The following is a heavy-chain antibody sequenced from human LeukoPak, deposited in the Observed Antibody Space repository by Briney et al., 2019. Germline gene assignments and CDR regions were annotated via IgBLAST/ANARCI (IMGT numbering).Heavy chain of an antibody. CDR2: TYFRSRWYY. V-gene: IGHV6-1*01. Sequence: SQTLSLTCVISGDSVSSNSAAWNWIRQSPSRGLEWLGRTYFRSRWYYDYAVSLKGRITINPDTSKNQFSLQLRSVIPEDTSLYYCARDSCYGLDALDIWGQGTMVTVSS. D-gene: IGHD5-12*01. J-gene: IGHJ3*02. CDR3: ARDSCYGLDALDI. CDR1: GDSVSSNSAA.